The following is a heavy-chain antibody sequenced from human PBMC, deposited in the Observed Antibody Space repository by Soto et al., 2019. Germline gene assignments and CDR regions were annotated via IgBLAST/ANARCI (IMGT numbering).Heavy chain of an antibody. V-gene: IGHV4-39*01. D-gene: IGHD2-15*01. CDR2: IYYSGST. CDR1: GGSISSGDYY. J-gene: IGHJ4*02. CDR3: ARHTPAISISDH. Sequence: SETLSLTCTVSGGSISSGDYYWGWIRQPPGKGLEWIGSIYYSGSTYYNPSLKSRVTISVDTSKNQFSLKLSSVTAADTAVYYCARHTPAISISDHWGQGTLVTVSS.